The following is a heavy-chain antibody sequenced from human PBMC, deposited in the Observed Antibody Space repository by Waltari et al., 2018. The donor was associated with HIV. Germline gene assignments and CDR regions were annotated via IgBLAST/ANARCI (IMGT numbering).Heavy chain of an antibody. CDR2: IDNDASST. CDR3: ARGRPYGLDV. J-gene: IGHJ6*02. CDR1: GFTFSSYW. Sequence: EVQLVESGGGLVQPGGSLRPSCAASGFTFSSYWMYWVRQAPWKGLVWGSPIDNDASSTIYADSVKGRFTISRDNAKNTLYLQMNGLSAEDTAVYYCARGRPYGLDVWGQGTTVTVSS. V-gene: IGHV3-74*01.